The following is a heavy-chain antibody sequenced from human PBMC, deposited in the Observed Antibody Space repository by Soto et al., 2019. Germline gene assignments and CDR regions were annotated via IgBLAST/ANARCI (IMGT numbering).Heavy chain of an antibody. J-gene: IGHJ5*02. Sequence: SETLSLTCAVSGVSISSTSWWVWVRQPPGKGLEWIGEIYHSGTTNYNPSLKSRVTISLDKSKNHFSLRLTSATAADTAVYYCARVAQLVKNWFDPWGQGTLVTVPQ. CDR1: GVSISSTSW. CDR3: ARVAQLVKNWFDP. V-gene: IGHV4-4*02. CDR2: IYHSGTT. D-gene: IGHD6-13*01.